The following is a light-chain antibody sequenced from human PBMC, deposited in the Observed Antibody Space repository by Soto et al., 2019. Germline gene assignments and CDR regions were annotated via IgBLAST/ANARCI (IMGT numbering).Light chain of an antibody. Sequence: QSALTQPRSVSGSPGQSVTISCTGTSSDVGGYNSVSWYQQHPGKAPKGMIYDVSERPSGVPDRFSGSKSGNTASLTSSGLQAEEGADYYSSSNAGRKAGFGRGTKLT. CDR1: SSDVGGYNS. V-gene: IGLV2-11*01. J-gene: IGLJ2*01. CDR3: SSNAGRKAG. CDR2: DVS.